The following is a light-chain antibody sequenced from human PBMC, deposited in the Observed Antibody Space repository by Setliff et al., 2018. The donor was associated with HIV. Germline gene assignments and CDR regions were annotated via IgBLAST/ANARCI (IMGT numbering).Light chain of an antibody. CDR2: DVS. J-gene: IGLJ1*01. V-gene: IGLV2-14*01. Sequence: QSALAQPASVSGSPGQSITISCTGTSSDVGAYNYVSWYQRHPGKAPRLIIYDVSDRPSGVSNRFSGSKSGNTASLTISGLQAEDEADYYCTSYTSSSTLYVFGTGTKVTVL. CDR3: TSYTSSSTLYV. CDR1: SSDVGAYNY.